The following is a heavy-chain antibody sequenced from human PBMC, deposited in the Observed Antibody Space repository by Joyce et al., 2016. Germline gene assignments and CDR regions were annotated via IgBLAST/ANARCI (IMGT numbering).Heavy chain of an antibody. CDR1: GFTFSSYY. J-gene: IGHJ4*02. CDR3: ASWRSPSSGYYLF. D-gene: IGHD3-22*01. Sequence: EVQLVESGGDLVQPGGSLRLSCVASGFTFSSYYMSWVRQAPGKGLEWVANIKQDGSEKYYLDSVKGRFTISRDNAKNSLYLQMSSLRDEDTAVYYCASWRSPSSGYYLFWGQGTLVTVSS. CDR2: IKQDGSEK. V-gene: IGHV3-7*03.